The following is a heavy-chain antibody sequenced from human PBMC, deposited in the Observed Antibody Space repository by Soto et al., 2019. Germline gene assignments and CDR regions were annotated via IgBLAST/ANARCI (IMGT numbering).Heavy chain of an antibody. CDR1: GFTFSSYA. CDR3: VKDHPTNLYSSTRYGADY. D-gene: IGHD6-13*01. Sequence: PGGSLRLSCAASGFTFSSYAMSWVRQAPGKGLEYVSAISSNGGSTYYADSVKGRFTISRDNSKNTLYLQMSSLRAEDTAVYYCVKDHPTNLYSSTRYGADYWGQGTLVTVSS. J-gene: IGHJ4*02. V-gene: IGHV3-64D*08. CDR2: ISSNGGST.